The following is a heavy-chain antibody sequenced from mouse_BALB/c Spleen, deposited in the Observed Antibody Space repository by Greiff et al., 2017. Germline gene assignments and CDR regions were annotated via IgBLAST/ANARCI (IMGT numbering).Heavy chain of an antibody. CDR1: GFNIKDYY. V-gene: IGHV14-1*02. J-gene: IGHJ3*01. CDR3: ALDSSGCAY. Sequence: EVQLQQSGAELVRPGALVKLSCKASGFNIKDYYMHWVKQRPEQGLEWIGWFDPENGNTIYDPKFQGKASITADTSSNTAYLQLSSLTSEDTAVYYCALDSSGCAYWGQGTLVTVSA. CDR2: FDPENGNT. D-gene: IGHD3-2*01.